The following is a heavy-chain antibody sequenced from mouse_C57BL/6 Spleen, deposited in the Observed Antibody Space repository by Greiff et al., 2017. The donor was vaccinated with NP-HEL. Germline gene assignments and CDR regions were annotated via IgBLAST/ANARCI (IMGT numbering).Heavy chain of an antibody. D-gene: IGHD2-1*01. Sequence: VQLQQSGTVLARPGASVKMSCKTSGYTFTSYWMHWVKQRPGQGLEWIGAIYPGNSDTSYNQKFKGKAKLTAVTSGSTAYMELSSLTNEDSAVYYCTRERGYGNAFDYWGQGTTLTVSS. V-gene: IGHV1-5*01. J-gene: IGHJ2*01. CDR2: IYPGNSDT. CDR1: GYTFTSYW. CDR3: TRERGYGNAFDY.